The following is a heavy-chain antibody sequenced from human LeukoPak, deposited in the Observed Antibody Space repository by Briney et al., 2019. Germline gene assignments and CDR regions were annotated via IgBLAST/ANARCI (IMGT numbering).Heavy chain of an antibody. CDR2: IYYSGST. J-gene: IGHJ6*03. V-gene: IGHV4-59*01. D-gene: IGHD5-18*01. CDR3: ARVKRGYSLYYMDV. Sequence: KASETLSLTCNVSGGSINSYYWGWIRQPPGKGLEWIGYIYYSGSTNYNPSLKSRVTISVDTSKNQFSLKLSSVTAADTAVYYCARVKRGYSLYYMDVWGKGTTVTVSS. CDR1: GGSINSYY.